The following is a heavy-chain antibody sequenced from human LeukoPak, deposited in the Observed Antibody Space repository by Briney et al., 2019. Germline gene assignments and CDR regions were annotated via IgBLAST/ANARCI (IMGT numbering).Heavy chain of an antibody. D-gene: IGHD3-3*01. CDR2: IYYSGST. V-gene: IGHV4-59*11. J-gene: IGHJ5*02. CDR1: GGSISSHY. CDR3: VRGLGYYDFWSGYYTDNWFDP. Sequence: PSETLSLTCTVSGGSISSHYWSWIRQPPGKGLEWIGYIYYSGSTNYNPSLKSRVTISVDTSKNQFSLKLSSVTAADTAVYYCVRGLGYYDFWSGYYTDNWFDPWGQGTLVTVSS.